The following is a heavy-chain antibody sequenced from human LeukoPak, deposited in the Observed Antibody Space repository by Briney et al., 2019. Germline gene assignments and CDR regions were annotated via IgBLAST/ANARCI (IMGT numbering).Heavy chain of an antibody. CDR2: INHSGST. CDR3: ARGHPGSSGWLGGFDY. CDR1: GGSFGAYC. J-gene: IGHJ4*02. V-gene: IGHV4-34*01. D-gene: IGHD6-19*01. Sequence: WATLSLTLAVDGGSFGAYCWGSARQPPGKWLGWMGEINHSGSTNYNPSHKRRVTISVDTSNNQFSLKLSSVTAADTAVYYCARGHPGSSGWLGGFDYWGQGTLVGVSS.